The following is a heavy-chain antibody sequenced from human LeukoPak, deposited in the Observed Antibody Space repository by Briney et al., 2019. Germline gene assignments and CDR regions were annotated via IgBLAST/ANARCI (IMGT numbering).Heavy chain of an antibody. CDR3: ARDPVDDY. Sequence: GGSLRLSCAASGFTLSSYSVYWVRQAPGKGLEWVSSISSSSSYIYYADSVKGRFINSRDNAKNALYLQMNSLRRDDTALYYCARDPVDDYWGQGTLVTVSS. V-gene: IGHV3-21*01. CDR1: GFTLSSYS. CDR2: ISSSSSYI. J-gene: IGHJ4*02.